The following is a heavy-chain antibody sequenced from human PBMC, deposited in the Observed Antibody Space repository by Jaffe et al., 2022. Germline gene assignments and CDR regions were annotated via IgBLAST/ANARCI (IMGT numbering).Heavy chain of an antibody. CDR1: GYTFTSYT. J-gene: IGHJ4*02. Sequence: QVQLVQSGAELKKPGASVKVSCKASGYTFTSYTIAWVRQAPGQGPEWMGWISAHTGKANYAQMLQGRVTMTTQTSTRTAYMELRSLRSDDTAVYFCARVGGGGTSYFDYWGQGTLVTVSS. CDR3: ARVGGGGTSYFDY. CDR2: ISAHTGKA. V-gene: IGHV1-18*01. D-gene: IGHD2-15*01.